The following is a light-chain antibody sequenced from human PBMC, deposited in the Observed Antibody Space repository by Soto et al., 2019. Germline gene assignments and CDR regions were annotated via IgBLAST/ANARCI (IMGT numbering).Light chain of an antibody. V-gene: IGLV2-14*01. CDR2: DVS. J-gene: IGLJ1*01. CDR1: SSDVGGYNY. Sequence: QSALTQPASVSGSPGQSITISCSGTSSDVGGYNYVSWYQQHPGKAPKLMIYDVSYRPSGISSRFSGSKSDNTASLTISGLQAEDEAEYYCSSFTTSNLYVFGTGTKLTVL. CDR3: SSFTTSNLYV.